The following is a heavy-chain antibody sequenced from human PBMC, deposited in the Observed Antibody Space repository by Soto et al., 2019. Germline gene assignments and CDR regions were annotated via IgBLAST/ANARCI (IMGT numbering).Heavy chain of an antibody. CDR1: GFSLSTSGMC. CDR3: ARSQYYYGSGSYYMSYYYGMDV. V-gene: IGHV2-70*01. D-gene: IGHD3-10*01. CDR2: IDWDDDK. Sequence: ESGPTLVNPTQTLTLTCTFSGFSLSTSGMCVSWIRQPPGKALEWLALIDWDDDKYYSTSLKTRLTISKDTSKNQVVLTMTNMDPVDTATYYCARSQYYYGSGSYYMSYYYGMDVWGQGTTVTVSS. J-gene: IGHJ6*02.